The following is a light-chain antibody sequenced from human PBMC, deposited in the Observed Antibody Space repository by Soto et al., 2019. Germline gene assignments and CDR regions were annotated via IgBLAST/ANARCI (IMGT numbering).Light chain of an antibody. CDR3: QQYSKYPVS. CDR1: QSIIKW. J-gene: IGKJ5*01. V-gene: IGKV1-5*03. Sequence: IQMTQSPSTLSASVGDRVNISCRVSQSIIKWLAWYRQKPGKVPELLIYKASTLESGVPSRFSGSGSGTEFTLTISSLQPDDLATYFCQQYSKYPVSFGQGTRLEI. CDR2: KAS.